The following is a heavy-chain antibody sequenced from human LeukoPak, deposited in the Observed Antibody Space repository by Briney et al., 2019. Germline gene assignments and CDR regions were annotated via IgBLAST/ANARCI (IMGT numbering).Heavy chain of an antibody. J-gene: IGHJ6*03. CDR3: ARDVIARNYYYYMDV. CDR1: GFIFSSYW. Sequence: GGSLRLSCAASGFIFSSYWMSWVRQAPGKGLEWVANINEDGSEKDYVDSVKGRFTISRDNAKNSLYLQMNSLRAEDTAVYYCARDVIARNYYYYMDVWGKGTTVTVSS. CDR2: INEDGSEK. D-gene: IGHD2-15*01. V-gene: IGHV3-7*01.